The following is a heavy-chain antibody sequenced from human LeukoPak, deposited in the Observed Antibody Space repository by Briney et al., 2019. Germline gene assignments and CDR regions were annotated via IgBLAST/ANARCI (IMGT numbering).Heavy chain of an antibody. V-gene: IGHV4-59*01. CDR2: IYYSGTT. Sequence: SETLSLTCTVSGGSISNYYWNWIRQPPWKGLEWIGYIYYSGTTNYNPSLKSRVSMSVDTSKNQFSLKLSSVTAADTAVYYCARARGAVWGSYRLNWFDPWGQGTLVTVSS. CDR1: GGSISNYY. CDR3: ARARGAVWGSYRLNWFDP. J-gene: IGHJ5*02. D-gene: IGHD3-16*02.